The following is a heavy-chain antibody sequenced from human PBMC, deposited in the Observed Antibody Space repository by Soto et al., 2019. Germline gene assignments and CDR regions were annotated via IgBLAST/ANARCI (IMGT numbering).Heavy chain of an antibody. CDR2: INHSGST. D-gene: IGHD6-13*01. J-gene: IGHJ5*02. Sequence: QVQLQQWGAGLWKTSETLSLTCAVYSGSFSGYYWSWIRQPPGKGLEWIGEINHSGSTNYNPSLKSRVTISIDTNIIQFSMKLSSVNAVETVVYYCARDPEVGTKGGFDPSGKGTLVTVSS. V-gene: IGHV4-34*01. CDR1: SGSFSGYY. CDR3: ARDPEVGTKGGFDP.